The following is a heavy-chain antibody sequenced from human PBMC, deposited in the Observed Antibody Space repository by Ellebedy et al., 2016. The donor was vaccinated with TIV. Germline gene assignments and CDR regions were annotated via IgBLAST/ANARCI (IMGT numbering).Heavy chain of an antibody. CDR1: GGSISSSSYY. D-gene: IGHD4-23*01. J-gene: IGHJ4*02. Sequence: SETLSLTXTVSGGSISSSSYYWGWIRQPPGKGLEWIGSIYYSGSTYYNPSLKSRVTISVDTSKNQFSLKLSSVTAADTAVYYCARRPATLYGGILYYFDYWGQGTLVTVSS. CDR3: ARRPATLYGGILYYFDY. V-gene: IGHV4-39*01. CDR2: IYYSGST.